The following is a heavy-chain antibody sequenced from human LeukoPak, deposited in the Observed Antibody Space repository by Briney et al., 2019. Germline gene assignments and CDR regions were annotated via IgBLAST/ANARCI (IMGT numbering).Heavy chain of an antibody. V-gene: IGHV4-39*01. D-gene: IGHD3-10*01. CDR1: GGSISSSSYY. J-gene: IGHJ6*03. CDR2: IYYSGST. CDR3: ARQGTWLLWFGEIYQRSYYMDV. Sequence: PSETLSLTCTVSGGSISSSSYYWGWIRQPPGKGLEWIGSIYYSGSTYYNPSLKSRVTISVDTSKNQFSLKLSSVTAADTAVYYCARQGTWLLWFGEIYQRSYYMDVWGKGTTVTVSS.